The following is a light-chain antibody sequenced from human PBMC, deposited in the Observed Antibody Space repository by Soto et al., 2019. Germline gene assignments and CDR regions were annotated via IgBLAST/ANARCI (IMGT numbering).Light chain of an antibody. V-gene: IGLV2-14*01. CDR1: SSDVGGYNY. CDR3: SSYTSSSTLYV. Sequence: QSALTQPASASGSPGQSITISCTGTSSDVGGYNYVSWYQQYPGKAPKLMIYEVSNRPSGVSNRFSGSKSGNTASLTISGLQAEDEADYYCSSYTSSSTLYVFGTGTKVTVL. CDR2: EVS. J-gene: IGLJ1*01.